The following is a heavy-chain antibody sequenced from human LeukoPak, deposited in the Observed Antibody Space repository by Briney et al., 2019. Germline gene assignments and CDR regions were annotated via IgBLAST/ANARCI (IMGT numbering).Heavy chain of an antibody. CDR2: IYHSGST. CDR3: AKSNGYGLIDI. Sequence: SGTLSLTCAVSGGSISSSNWWSWVRQPPGKGLEWIGEIYHSGSTNYNPSLKSRVTISVDKSTNQFSLKLSSVTAADTAVYYCAKSNGYGLIDIWGQGTMVTVSS. J-gene: IGHJ3*02. V-gene: IGHV4-4*02. D-gene: IGHD3-22*01. CDR1: GGSISSSNW.